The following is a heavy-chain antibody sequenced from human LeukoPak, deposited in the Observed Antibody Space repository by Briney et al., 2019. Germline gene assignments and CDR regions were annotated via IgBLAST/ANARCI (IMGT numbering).Heavy chain of an antibody. V-gene: IGHV3-23*01. D-gene: IGHD3-10*01. J-gene: IGHJ3*01. CDR1: GFNFYSYD. Sequence: GGSLRLSCAAYGFNFYSYDMTWVRKAPGKGLEWVSSLSGGGEASYYADSAKGRFTISRDNANDTLYLQMNSLRVDDTAVYYCAKKWLGGYFDLWGRGTKVTVSS. CDR3: AKKWLGGYFDL. CDR2: LSGGGEAS.